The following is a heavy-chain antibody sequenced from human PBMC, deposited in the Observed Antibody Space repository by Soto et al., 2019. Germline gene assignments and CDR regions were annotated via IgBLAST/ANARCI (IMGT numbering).Heavy chain of an antibody. Sequence: QVQLVQSGAEVKKPGASVKVSCKASGYTFTGYYMHWVRQAPGQGLEWMGWINPNSGGTHYAQKFQGWDTMTRDTSSSTAYMELSRLRSDDTAVYYCARGNTRPTTPVDYWGQGTLVTVSS. V-gene: IGHV1-2*04. CDR1: GYTFTGYY. CDR2: INPNSGGT. CDR3: ARGNTRPTTPVDY. J-gene: IGHJ4*02. D-gene: IGHD1-1*01.